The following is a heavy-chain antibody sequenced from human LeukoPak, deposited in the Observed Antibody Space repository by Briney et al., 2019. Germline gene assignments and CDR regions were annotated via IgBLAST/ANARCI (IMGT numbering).Heavy chain of an antibody. CDR1: GYSISSGSY. J-gene: IGHJ4*02. D-gene: IGHD3-10*01. CDR2: LYHRGSS. CDR3: ARDSVVRY. V-gene: IGHV4-38-2*02. Sequence: SETLSLTCTVPGYSISSGSYGAWTRQPPGEGLEWIGSLYHRGSSFYNPSLKSQVKVSVDTSKKQFSLKLRSVTGADTAVYYCARDSVVRYWGQGTQGPVCS.